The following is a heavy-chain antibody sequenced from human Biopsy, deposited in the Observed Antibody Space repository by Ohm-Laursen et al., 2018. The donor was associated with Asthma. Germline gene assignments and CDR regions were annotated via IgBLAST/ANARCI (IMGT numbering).Heavy chain of an antibody. D-gene: IGHD3-10*01. V-gene: IGHV1-18*01. J-gene: IGHJ6*02. CDR2: ISVYNGNT. CDR1: GYTFNSAG. CDR3: ARAVDYSHYYGIDV. Sequence: ASVKVSCKTSGYTFNSAGITWVRQAPGQGLEWMGWISVYNGNTKVAQKLQDRVTMITDTSTSTAYMELRSLRSDDTAVYFCARAVDYSHYYGIDVWGQGTTVTVSS.